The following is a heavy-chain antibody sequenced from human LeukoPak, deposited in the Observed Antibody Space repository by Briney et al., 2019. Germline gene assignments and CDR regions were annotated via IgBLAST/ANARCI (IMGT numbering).Heavy chain of an antibody. J-gene: IGHJ4*02. CDR3: ARPRSSSWGIDY. CDR2: INPSGGST. V-gene: IGHV1-46*01. D-gene: IGHD6-13*01. Sequence: ASVKVSCKASGYTFTSYYMHWVRQAPGQGLEWMGIINPSGGSTSYAQKFQGRVTMTTDTSTSTAYMELRSLRSDDTAVYYCARPRSSSWGIDYWGQGTLVTVSS. CDR1: GYTFTSYY.